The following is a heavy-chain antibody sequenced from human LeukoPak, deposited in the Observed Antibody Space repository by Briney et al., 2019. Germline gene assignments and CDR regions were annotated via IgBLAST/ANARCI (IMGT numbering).Heavy chain of an antibody. D-gene: IGHD3-16*01. V-gene: IGHV4-39*01. J-gene: IGHJ6*03. CDR3: ARLDLYLGYMDV. CDR1: GGSISSSSYY. CDR2: IYYSGST. Sequence: SETPSLTCTVSGGSISSSSYYWGWIRQPPGKGLEWIGSIYYSGSTYYNPSLKSRVTISVDTSKNQFSLKLSPVTAADTAVYYCARLDLYLGYMDVWGKGTTVTVSS.